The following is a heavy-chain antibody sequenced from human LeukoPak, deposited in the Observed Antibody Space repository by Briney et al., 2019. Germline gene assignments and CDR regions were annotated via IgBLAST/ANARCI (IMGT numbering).Heavy chain of an antibody. CDR1: GFTFSSYA. V-gene: IGHV3-21*01. Sequence: GGSLRLSCAAPGFTFSSYAMHWVRQAPGKGLEWVSAISGDNTDTFYADSVKGRFTISRDNAKNSLYLQMNSLRAEDTAVYYWTRGDPVRQETLFDYWGQGTLVTVSS. J-gene: IGHJ4*02. CDR3: TRGDPVRQETLFDY. CDR2: ISGDNTDT.